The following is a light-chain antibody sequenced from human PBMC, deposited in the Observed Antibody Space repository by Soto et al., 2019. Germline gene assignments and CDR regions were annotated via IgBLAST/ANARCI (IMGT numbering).Light chain of an antibody. CDR2: EFT. V-gene: IGLV2-23*02. CDR1: SSDVGNYNL. Sequence: QSVLTQPASVSGSPGQSITISCTRTSSDVGNYNLVSWYQEYPGKAPKLIIYEFTKRPSGVSNCFSGSKSGNTASLTISGLQAEDEADYYCCSYAGTRTLYVFGTGTKVTVL. J-gene: IGLJ1*01. CDR3: CSYAGTRTLYV.